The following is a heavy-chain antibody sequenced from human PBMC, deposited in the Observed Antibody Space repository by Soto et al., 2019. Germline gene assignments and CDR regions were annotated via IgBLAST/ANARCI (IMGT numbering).Heavy chain of an antibody. CDR1: GFTFSSYG. CDR2: ISYDGSNK. J-gene: IGHJ4*02. D-gene: IGHD4-17*01. Sequence: QVQLVESGGGVVQPGRSLRLSCAASGFTFSSYGMHWVRQAPGKGLEWVAVISYDGSNKYYADSVKGRFTISRDNSKNTLYLQMNSLRAEDTAVYYYARGIFSTVSHLTGFDYWGQGTLVTVSS. CDR3: ARGIFSTVSHLTGFDY. V-gene: IGHV3-30*03.